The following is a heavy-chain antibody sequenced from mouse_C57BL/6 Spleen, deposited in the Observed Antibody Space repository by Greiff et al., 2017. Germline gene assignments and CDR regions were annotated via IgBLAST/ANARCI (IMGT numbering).Heavy chain of an antibody. J-gene: IGHJ3*01. D-gene: IGHD1-1*01. Sequence: EVQLQQSGPELVKPGASVKIPCKASGYTFTDYNMDWVKQSPGKSLEWIGDINPNNGGTIYNQKFKGKATLTVDKSYSTAYMERRSLTSEDTAVYYCARSYGSSEAWFAYWGQGTLVTVSA. CDR2: INPNNGGT. V-gene: IGHV1-18*01. CDR3: ARSYGSSEAWFAY. CDR1: GYTFTDYN.